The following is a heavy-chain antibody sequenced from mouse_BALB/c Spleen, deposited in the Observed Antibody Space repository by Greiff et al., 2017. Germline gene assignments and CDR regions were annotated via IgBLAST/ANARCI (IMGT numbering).Heavy chain of an antibody. CDR2: ISYDGSN. CDR3: ARTELGNAFAY. CDR1: GYSITSCYF. Sequence: EVQLVESGPGLVQPSQSLSLSCSVSGYSITSCYFWYCIRQFPGNKLELMGYISYDGSNNYNPTLKNRITITSDTSKNQFFLKLNTVTTEDTAKYYCARTELGNAFAYWGQGTVVTVAA. D-gene: IGHD4-1*01. J-gene: IGHJ3*01. V-gene: IGHV3-6*02.